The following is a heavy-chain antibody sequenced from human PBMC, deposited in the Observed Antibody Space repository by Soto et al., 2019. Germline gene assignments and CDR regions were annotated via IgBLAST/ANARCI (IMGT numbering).Heavy chain of an antibody. V-gene: IGHV4-59*12. D-gene: IGHD2-8*01. J-gene: IGHJ5*02. CDR2: IYYSGST. Sequence: SETLSLTCTVSGGSISSYYWSWIRQPPGKGLEWIGYIYYSGSTNYNPSLKSRVTISVDTSKNQFSLKLSSVTAADTAVYYCARGRWDIVLMVYALDPWGQGTLVTVSS. CDR3: ARGRWDIVLMVYALDP. CDR1: GGSISSYY.